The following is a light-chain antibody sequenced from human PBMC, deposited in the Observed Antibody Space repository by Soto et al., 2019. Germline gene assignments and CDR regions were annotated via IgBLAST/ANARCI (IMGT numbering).Light chain of an antibody. CDR1: QSITNNY. V-gene: IGKV3-20*01. Sequence: EIVLTQSPGTLSFSPGERATLSCRASQSITNNYVAWYQQKAGQVPRLLLYGASTRPTGMPDRSSGSGSGIDVSLTITRLALDDCAVYYCQHYGSSPRTFGQGTKVEIK. CDR3: QHYGSSPRT. CDR2: GAS. J-gene: IGKJ1*01.